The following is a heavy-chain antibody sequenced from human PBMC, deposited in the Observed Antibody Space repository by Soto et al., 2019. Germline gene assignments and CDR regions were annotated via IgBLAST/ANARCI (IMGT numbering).Heavy chain of an antibody. D-gene: IGHD3-10*01. Sequence: GSLRLSCAASGFTFSSYGMHWVRQAPGKGLEWVAVIWYDGSNKYYADSVKGRFTISRDNSKNTLYLQMNSLRAEDTAVYYCARGREFMTTPHFDYWGQGTLVTVSS. CDR3: ARGREFMTTPHFDY. CDR1: GFTFSSYG. J-gene: IGHJ4*02. CDR2: IWYDGSNK. V-gene: IGHV3-33*01.